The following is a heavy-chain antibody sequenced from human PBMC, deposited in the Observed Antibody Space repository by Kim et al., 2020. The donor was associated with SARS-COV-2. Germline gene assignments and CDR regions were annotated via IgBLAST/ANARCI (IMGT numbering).Heavy chain of an antibody. J-gene: IGHJ4*02. CDR3: ARELPGSVVTATFDY. D-gene: IGHD2-21*02. Sequence: GGSLRLSCAASGFTFSSYWMHWVRQAPGKGLVWVSRINSDGSSTSYADSVKGRFTISRDNAKNTLYLQMNSLRAEDTAVYYCARELPGSVVTATFDYWGQGTLVTVSS. CDR1: GFTFSSYW. V-gene: IGHV3-74*01. CDR2: INSDGSST.